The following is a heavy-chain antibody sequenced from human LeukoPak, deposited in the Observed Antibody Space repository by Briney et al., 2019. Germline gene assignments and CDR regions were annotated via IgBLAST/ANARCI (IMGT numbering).Heavy chain of an antibody. CDR2: ISSSSTI. D-gene: IGHD6-19*01. Sequence: GGSLRLSCAASGFTFSSYSMYWVRQAPGKGLEWVSYISSSSTIYYADSVKGRFTISRDNAKNSLYLQMNSLRAEDTAVYYCARDGYSSGWYGYWGQGTLVTVPS. J-gene: IGHJ4*02. CDR1: GFTFSSYS. V-gene: IGHV3-48*01. CDR3: ARDGYSSGWYGY.